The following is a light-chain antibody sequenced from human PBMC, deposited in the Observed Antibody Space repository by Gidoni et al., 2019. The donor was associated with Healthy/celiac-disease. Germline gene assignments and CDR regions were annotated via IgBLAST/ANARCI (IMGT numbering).Light chain of an antibody. CDR2: DNN. CDR1: SSNIGNNY. CDR3: GTWDSSLSVV. Sequence: QSVLTQPPSLSAAPGQKVNIPCSGSSSNIGNNYVSWYQQLPGTAPKLLIYDNNKRPSGIPDRFSGSKSGTSATLGITGLQTGDEADYYCGTWDSSLSVVFGGGTKLTVL. J-gene: IGLJ2*01. V-gene: IGLV1-51*01.